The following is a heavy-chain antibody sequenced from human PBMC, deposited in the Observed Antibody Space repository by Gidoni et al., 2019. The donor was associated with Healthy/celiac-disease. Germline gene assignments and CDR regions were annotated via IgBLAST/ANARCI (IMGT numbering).Heavy chain of an antibody. CDR1: EGTFSRYA. CDR3: ARDAYCSSTSCYVY. J-gene: IGHJ4*02. CDR2: IIPIFGTA. V-gene: IGHV1-69*01. D-gene: IGHD2-2*01. Sequence: QVQLVQSGAEVKKPGSSVKVSCKASEGTFSRYAISLVRQAPGQGLEWMGGIIPIFGTANYAQKFQGRVTMTADESTSTAYMELSSLRSEDTAVYYCARDAYCSSTSCYVYWGQGTLVTVSS.